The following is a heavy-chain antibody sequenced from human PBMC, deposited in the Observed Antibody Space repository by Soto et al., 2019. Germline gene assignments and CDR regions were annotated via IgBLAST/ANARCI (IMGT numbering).Heavy chain of an antibody. V-gene: IGHV4-4*02. CDR1: SGSISSSNW. CDR2: IYHSGST. Sequence: QVQLQESGPGLVKPSGTLSLTCAVSSGSISSSNWWSWVRQPPGKGLEWIGEIYHSGSTNYNPSLKSRVTISVDKSKNQFSLKLSSVTAADTAVYYCARAIGAVIDIVVVVPGAFDIWGQGTMVTVSS. CDR3: ARAIGAVIDIVVVVPGAFDI. D-gene: IGHD2-15*01. J-gene: IGHJ3*02.